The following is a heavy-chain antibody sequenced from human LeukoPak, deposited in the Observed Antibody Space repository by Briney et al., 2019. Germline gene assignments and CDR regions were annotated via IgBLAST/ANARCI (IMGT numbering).Heavy chain of an antibody. D-gene: IGHD6-19*01. Sequence: ASVKVSCKASGYTFTGYYMHWVRQAPGQGLEWMGWINPNSGGTNYAQKFQGRVTMTRDTSISTAYMELSRLRSDDTAVYYCARSPVQYSSGSPSDWGQGTLVTVSS. V-gene: IGHV1-2*02. CDR1: GYTFTGYY. CDR2: INPNSGGT. J-gene: IGHJ4*02. CDR3: ARSPVQYSSGSPSD.